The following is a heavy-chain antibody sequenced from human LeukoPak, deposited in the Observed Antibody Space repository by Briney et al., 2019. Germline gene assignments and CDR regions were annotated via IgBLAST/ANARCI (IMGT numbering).Heavy chain of an antibody. CDR2: ISSSSSYI. V-gene: IGHV3-21*01. CDR1: GFTFSSYA. Sequence: GGALRLSCAASGFTFSSYAMSWVRQAPGKGLEWVSSISSSSSYIYYADSVKGRFTISRDNAKNSLYLQVNSLRAEDTAVYYCATDSRFDYWGQGTLVTVSS. J-gene: IGHJ4*02. CDR3: ATDSRFDY.